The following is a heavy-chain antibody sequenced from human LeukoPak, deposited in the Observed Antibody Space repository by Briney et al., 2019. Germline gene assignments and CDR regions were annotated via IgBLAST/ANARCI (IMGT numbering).Heavy chain of an antibody. CDR2: IRDDGSSE. V-gene: IGHV3-30*02. J-gene: IGHJ4*02. CDR1: GLTFSIYG. D-gene: IGHD6-19*01. Sequence: GGSLRLSCAVSGLTFSIYGMHWVRQAPGKGLEWVTFIRDDGSSEHYADSVKGRFTVSRDNSKNTLYVQMNSLRGDDTAVYYCAKGVRGWSPYYFDRWGQGTLVTVSS. CDR3: AKGVRGWSPYYFDR.